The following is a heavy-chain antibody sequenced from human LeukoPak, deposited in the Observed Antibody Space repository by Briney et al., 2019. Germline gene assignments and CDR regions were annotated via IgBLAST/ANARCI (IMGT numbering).Heavy chain of an antibody. D-gene: IGHD6-19*01. V-gene: IGHV1-18*01. J-gene: IGHJ6*02. CDR1: GYTFTSYG. CDR3: ALGLVPHYYYYYGMDV. CDR2: ISAYNGNT. Sequence: GASVKVSCKASGYTFTSYGISWVRQAPGQGLEWMGWISAYNGNTNYAQKLQGRVTMTTDTSTSTAYMELRSLRSDDTAVCYCALGLVPHYYYYYGMDVWGQGTTVTVSS.